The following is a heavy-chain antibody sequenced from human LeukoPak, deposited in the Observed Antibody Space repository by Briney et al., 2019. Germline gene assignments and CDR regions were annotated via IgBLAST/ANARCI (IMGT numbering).Heavy chain of an antibody. CDR3: ARCPRSDTIFGVVIIPADYYGMDV. CDR1: GYTFTGYY. J-gene: IGHJ6*02. V-gene: IGHV1-2*06. D-gene: IGHD3-3*01. Sequence: GASVKVSCKASGYTFTGYYMHWVRQAPGQGLEWMGRINPNSGGTNYAQKFQGRVTMTRDTSISTAYMELSSLRSEDTAVYYCARCPRSDTIFGVVIIPADYYGMDVWGQGTTVTVSS. CDR2: INPNSGGT.